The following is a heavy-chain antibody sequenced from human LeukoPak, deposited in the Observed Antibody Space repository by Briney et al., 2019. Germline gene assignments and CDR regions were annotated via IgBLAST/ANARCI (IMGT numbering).Heavy chain of an antibody. J-gene: IGHJ4*02. CDR3: ARGDYYDSRTYRFYFEY. D-gene: IGHD3-10*01. CDR2: LSHNGVDK. Sequence: GGSLRLSCAASEFTFNNYPMHWVRQAPGKGLEWVTPLSHNGVDKYYADSVKGRFTVSRDNSKNTLFLQMNSLRAEDTAVYFCARGDYYDSRTYRFYFEYWGQGTLVTVSS. CDR1: EFTFNNYP. V-gene: IGHV3-30*04.